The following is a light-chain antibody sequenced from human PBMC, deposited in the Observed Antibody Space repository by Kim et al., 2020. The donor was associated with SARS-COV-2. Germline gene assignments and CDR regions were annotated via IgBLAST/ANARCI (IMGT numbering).Light chain of an antibody. CDR1: QSVSSY. J-gene: IGKJ4*01. CDR3: QQRSNWPPALT. CDR2: DAS. V-gene: IGKV3-11*01. Sequence: EIVLTQSPATLSLSPGERATLSCRASQSVSSYLAWYQQKPGQAPRLLIYDASNRATGIPARFSGSGSGTDFTLTISSLEPEDFAVYYCQQRSNWPPALTFGGGTKVYIK.